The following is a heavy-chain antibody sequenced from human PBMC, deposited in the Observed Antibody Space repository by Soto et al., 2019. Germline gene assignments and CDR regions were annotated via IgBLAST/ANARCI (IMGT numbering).Heavy chain of an antibody. D-gene: IGHD3-16*01. V-gene: IGHV3-74*01. CDR1: GFTFSSYW. J-gene: IGHJ6*03. CDR2: ISSDGSST. CDR3: AKGGDFYYYYYYMDV. Sequence: GGSLRLSCAASGFTFSSYWMHWVRQAPGKGLVWVSRISSDGSSTAYADPVKGRFTISISRDNAKNTLYLQMNSLRAEDTAVYYCAKGGDFYYYYYYMDVWGKGTTVTVSS.